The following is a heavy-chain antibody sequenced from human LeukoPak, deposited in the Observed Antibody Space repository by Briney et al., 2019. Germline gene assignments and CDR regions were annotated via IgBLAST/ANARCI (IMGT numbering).Heavy chain of an antibody. V-gene: IGHV3-7*01. CDR3: ARIWYFGDNNWRYFDY. CDR2: IDPHGSET. CDR1: GFSFSNYW. J-gene: IGHJ4*03. Sequence: GGSLRLSCAASGFSFSNYWMSWVRQAPGKGLEWVANIDPHGSETQYVGSVKGRFATSRDNAKNSLYVQMNSLRAEDTAIYYCARIWYFGDNNWRYFDYWGQGTLVTVA. D-gene: IGHD1-1*01.